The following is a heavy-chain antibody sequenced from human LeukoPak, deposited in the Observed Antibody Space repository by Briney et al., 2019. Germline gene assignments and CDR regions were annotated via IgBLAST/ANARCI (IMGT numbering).Heavy chain of an antibody. J-gene: IGHJ4*02. CDR3: ARDEANSGYPDY. Sequence: SSETLSLTCTVSGGSISSYYWSWIRQPAGKGLEWIGRIYTSGSTYYNPSLKSRITMSLDTSKNQLSLKLSSVTAADTAVYYCARDEANSGYPDYWGQGTLVTVSS. CDR2: IYTSGST. V-gene: IGHV4-4*07. CDR1: GGSISSYY. D-gene: IGHD3-22*01.